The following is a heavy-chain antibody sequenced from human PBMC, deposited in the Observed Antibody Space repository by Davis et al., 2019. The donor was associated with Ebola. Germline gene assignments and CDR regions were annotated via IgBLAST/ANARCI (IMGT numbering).Heavy chain of an antibody. CDR1: GFTFSSYG. CDR2: IWYDGSNK. Sequence: GGSLRLSCAASGFTFSSYGMHWVRQAPGKGLEWAAVIWYDGSNKYYADSVKGRFTISRDNSKNTLYLQMNSLRAEDTAVYYCARGSGYSSGWYDYWGQGTLVTVSS. J-gene: IGHJ4*02. CDR3: ARGSGYSSGWYDY. V-gene: IGHV3-33*01. D-gene: IGHD6-19*01.